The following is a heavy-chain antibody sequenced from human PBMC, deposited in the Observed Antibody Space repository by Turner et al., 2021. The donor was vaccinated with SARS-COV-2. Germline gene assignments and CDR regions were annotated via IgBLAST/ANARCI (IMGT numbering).Heavy chain of an antibody. Sequence: EGQLLESGGGLVQPGGCLRIPCAASGFAFSTYGMSWVREARGKGLEWVSSISGSGGRTHDVDSVKSRFTISRDNSKNTVYLQMNSLRTEDTAVYYCAKVYSDAVLDYWGQGTLVTVSS. CDR1: GFAFSTYG. J-gene: IGHJ4*02. CDR3: AKVYSDAVLDY. CDR2: ISGSGGRT. D-gene: IGHD5-18*01. V-gene: IGHV3-23*01.